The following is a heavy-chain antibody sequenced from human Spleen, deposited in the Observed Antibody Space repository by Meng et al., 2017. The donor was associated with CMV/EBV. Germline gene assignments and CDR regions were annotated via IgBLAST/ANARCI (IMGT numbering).Heavy chain of an antibody. CDR2: INSHGSST. D-gene: IGHD2-21*01. CDR3: ARVQYCGADCTSFYYYYGMDV. V-gene: IGHV3-74*01. J-gene: IGHJ6*02. Sequence: GGSLRLSCAASGFTFSSYWMNWVRQAPGNGLVWVSRINSHGSSTSYADSVKGRFTFSRDNAKNTLYLQMNSLRAEDTAVYYCARVQYCGADCTSFYYYYGMDVWGQGTTVTVSS. CDR1: GFTFSSYW.